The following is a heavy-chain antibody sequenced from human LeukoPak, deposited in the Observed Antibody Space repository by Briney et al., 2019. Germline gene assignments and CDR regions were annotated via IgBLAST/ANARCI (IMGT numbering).Heavy chain of an antibody. J-gene: IGHJ3*02. V-gene: IGHV3-33*08. CDR3: AREVAGRAFDI. Sequence: GGSLRLSCAASGFTFSSYGMHWVRQAPGKGLEWVAVIWYDGSNKYYADSVKGRFAISRDNSKNTLCLQMNSLRAEDTAVYYCAREVAGRAFDIWGQGTMVTVSS. CDR1: GFTFSSYG. CDR2: IWYDGSNK. D-gene: IGHD6-19*01.